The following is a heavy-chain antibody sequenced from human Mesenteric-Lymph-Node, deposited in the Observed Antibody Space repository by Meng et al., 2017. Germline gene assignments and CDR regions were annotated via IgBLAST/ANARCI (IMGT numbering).Heavy chain of an antibody. CDR2: IKQDGSQK. Sequence: GESLKISCAASGFTFSTYWMSWVRQAPGKGLEWVANIKQDGSQKYYVDSVKGRFTISTDNAKNSLYLQMNSLRAEDTAIYYCTRGAVAVDFEHFQSWGQGTLVTVSS. J-gene: IGHJ1*01. CDR1: GFTFSTYW. D-gene: IGHD6-19*01. V-gene: IGHV3-7*01. CDR3: TRGAVAVDFEHFQS.